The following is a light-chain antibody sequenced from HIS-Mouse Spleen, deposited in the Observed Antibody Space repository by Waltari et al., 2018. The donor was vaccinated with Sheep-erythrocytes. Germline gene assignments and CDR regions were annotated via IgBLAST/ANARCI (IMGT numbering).Light chain of an antibody. CDR2: DVS. V-gene: IGLV2-11*01. J-gene: IGLJ1*01. CDR3: CSYAGSYNHV. Sequence: QSALTQPRSVSGSPGLSFTISCTGTSSDVGGYNYSSWSQQYPGNAPQLMIYDVSKRPSGVPDRFSGSKSGNTASLTISGLQAEDEADYYCCSYAGSYNHVFATGTKVTVL. CDR1: SSDVGGYNY.